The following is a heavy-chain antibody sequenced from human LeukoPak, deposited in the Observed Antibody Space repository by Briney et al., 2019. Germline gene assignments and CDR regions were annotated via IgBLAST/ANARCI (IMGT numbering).Heavy chain of an antibody. D-gene: IGHD3-10*01. J-gene: IGHJ3*02. Sequence: RSGGSLRLSCAASGFTVSSNYMSWVRQAPGKGLEWVSVIYSGGSTYYADSVKGRFTISRDNSKNTLYLQMNSLRAEGTAVYYCARGLYYYGSGSYYNGFAFDIWGQGTMVTVSS. CDR3: ARGLYYYGSGSYYNGFAFDI. V-gene: IGHV3-53*01. CDR2: IYSGGST. CDR1: GFTVSSNY.